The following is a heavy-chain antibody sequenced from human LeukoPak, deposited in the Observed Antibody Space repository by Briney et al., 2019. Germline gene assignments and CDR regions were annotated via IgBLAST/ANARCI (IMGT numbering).Heavy chain of an antibody. D-gene: IGHD2-2*02. CDR3: AREVCSSTSCYTHYYYYYMDV. V-gene: IGHV3-7*01. Sequence: GGSLRLSCAASGFTFSSYSMNWVRQAPGKGLEWVANIKQDGSEKYYVDSVKGRFTISRDHAKNSLYLQMNSLRAEDTAVYYCAREVCSSTSCYTHYYYYYMDVWGKGTTVTVSS. J-gene: IGHJ6*03. CDR2: IKQDGSEK. CDR1: GFTFSSYS.